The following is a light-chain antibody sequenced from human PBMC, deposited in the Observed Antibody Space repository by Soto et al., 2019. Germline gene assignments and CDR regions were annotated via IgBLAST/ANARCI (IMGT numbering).Light chain of an antibody. CDR2: KAS. CDR3: QHYNSYSEA. V-gene: IGKV1-5*03. Sequence: DFQMTQSPSTLSGSVGDKGTITCRASQTISSWLAWYQQKPGKAPKLLIYKASTLKSGVPSRFSGSGSGTEFTLTISSLQPDDFATYYCQHYNSYSEAFGQGTKVDIK. CDR1: QTISSW. J-gene: IGKJ1*01.